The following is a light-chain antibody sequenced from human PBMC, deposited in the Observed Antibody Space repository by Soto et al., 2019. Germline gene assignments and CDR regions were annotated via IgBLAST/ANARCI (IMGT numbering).Light chain of an antibody. V-gene: IGLV2-14*01. CDR3: SSYTTGSTYV. CDR2: DVS. J-gene: IGLJ1*01. Sequence: QSVLTQPASLCGSPGQSIAISCTGTSSDVGGYNYVSWYQQHPGKAPKLMIYDVSNRPSGVSNRFSGSKSGNTASLTISGLQAEDEADYYCSSYTTGSTYVFGTGTKVTVL. CDR1: SSDVGGYNY.